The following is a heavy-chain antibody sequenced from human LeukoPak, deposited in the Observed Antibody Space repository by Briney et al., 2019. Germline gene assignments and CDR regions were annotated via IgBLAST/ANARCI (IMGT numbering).Heavy chain of an antibody. CDR1: GFTFSSYW. CDR3: ARGASGSYYFDY. D-gene: IGHD3-10*01. Sequence: GGSLRLSCAASGFTFSSYWMHWVRQVPGKGLVWVSRIKSDGSITNYADSVKGRFTISRDNAENTLYLQVNSLRAEDTAVYYCARGASGSYYFDYWGQGTLATVSS. V-gene: IGHV3-74*01. J-gene: IGHJ4*02. CDR2: IKSDGSIT.